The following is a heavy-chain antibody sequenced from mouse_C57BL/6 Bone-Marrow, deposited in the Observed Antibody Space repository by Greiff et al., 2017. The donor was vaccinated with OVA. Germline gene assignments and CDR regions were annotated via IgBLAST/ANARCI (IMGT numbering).Heavy chain of an antibody. D-gene: IGHD2-5*01. CDR2: IRNKANNHAT. J-gene: IGHJ4*01. CDR3: TRASHSNYHFSYAMDY. Sequence: EVQVVESGGGLVQPGGSMKLSCAASGFTFSDAWMDWVRQSPEKGLEWVAEIRNKANNHATYYAESVKGRFTISRDDSKSSVYLQMNSLRAEDTGIYYCTRASHSNYHFSYAMDYWGQGTSVTVSS. CDR1: GFTFSDAW. V-gene: IGHV6-6*01.